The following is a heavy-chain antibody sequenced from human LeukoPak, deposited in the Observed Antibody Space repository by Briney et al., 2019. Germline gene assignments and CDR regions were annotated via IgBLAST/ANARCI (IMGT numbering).Heavy chain of an antibody. CDR3: AGQGIAAAGSFDY. J-gene: IGHJ4*02. D-gene: IGHD6-13*01. CDR1: GYTFTSYD. Sequence: ASVKVSCKASGYTFTSYDINWVRQATGQGLEWMGWMNPNSGNTGYAQKFQGRVTMTRDTSINIAYMELSSLRSEDTAVYYCAGQGIAAAGSFDYWGQGTLVTVSS. CDR2: MNPNSGNT. V-gene: IGHV1-8*01.